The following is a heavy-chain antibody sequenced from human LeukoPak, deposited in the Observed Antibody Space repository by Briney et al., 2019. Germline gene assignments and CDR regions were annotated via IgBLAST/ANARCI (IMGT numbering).Heavy chain of an antibody. V-gene: IGHV3-30*02. Sequence: GGSLRLSXAASGFTFSSYGMHWVRQAPGKGLEWVAFIRYDGSNKYYADSVKGRFTISRDNSKNTLYLQMNSLRAEDTAVYYCAKDQYYDFWSGYRPQYFDYWGQGTLVTVSS. CDR1: GFTFSSYG. D-gene: IGHD3-3*01. CDR3: AKDQYYDFWSGYRPQYFDY. J-gene: IGHJ4*02. CDR2: IRYDGSNK.